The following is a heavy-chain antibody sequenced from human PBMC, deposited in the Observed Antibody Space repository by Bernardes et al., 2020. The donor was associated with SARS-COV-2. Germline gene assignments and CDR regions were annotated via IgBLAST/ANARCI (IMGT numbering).Heavy chain of an antibody. D-gene: IGHD5-12*01. CDR3: ASITSTFGYDYERTPRVGMDV. CDR2: IYYSGST. CDR1: GGSISRSSYY. V-gene: IGHV4-39*01. Sequence: SETLSLTCTVSGGSISRSSYYWGWIRQPPGKGLEWIGSIYYSGSTYYNPSLKSRVTISVDTSKNQFSLKLSSVTAADTAVYYCASITSTFGYDYERTPRVGMDVWGQGTTVTVSS. J-gene: IGHJ6*02.